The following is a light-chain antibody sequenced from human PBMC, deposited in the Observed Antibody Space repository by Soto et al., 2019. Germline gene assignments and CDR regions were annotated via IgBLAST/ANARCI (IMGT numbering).Light chain of an antibody. CDR3: QSYDSSLSALYV. Sequence: QSALTQPPSVSGAPGQRVTISCTGSSSNIGAGYEVNWYQHLPGTAPKLLIYDNNNRPSGVPDRFSGSKSGTSASLAITGLQAEDEAEYYCQSYDSSLSALYVFGTGTSHRP. J-gene: IGLJ1*01. V-gene: IGLV1-40*01. CDR1: SSNIGAGYE. CDR2: DNN.